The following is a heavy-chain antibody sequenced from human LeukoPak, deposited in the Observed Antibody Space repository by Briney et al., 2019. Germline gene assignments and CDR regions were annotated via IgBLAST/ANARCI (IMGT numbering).Heavy chain of an antibody. CDR3: ARGDDSSGNFDY. CDR1: GGSISSGDYY. V-gene: IGHV4-30-4*08. CDR2: IYYSGST. D-gene: IGHD3-22*01. Sequence: PSETLSLTCTVSGGSISSGDYYWSWIRQPPGKGLEWIGYIYYSGSTYYNPSLKSRVTISVDTSKNQFFLKLSSVTAADTAVYYCARGDDSSGNFDYWGQGTLVTVSS. J-gene: IGHJ4*02.